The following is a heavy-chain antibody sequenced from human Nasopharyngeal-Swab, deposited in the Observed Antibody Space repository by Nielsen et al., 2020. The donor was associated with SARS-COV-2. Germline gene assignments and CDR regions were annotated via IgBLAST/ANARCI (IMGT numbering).Heavy chain of an antibody. CDR1: GYIFSTFG. J-gene: IGHJ6*02. D-gene: IGHD3-3*01. Sequence: ASVKVSCKASGYIFSTFGITWVRQAPGQRLEWMGWINAGNGNTEYSQKFQGRVTNTRDTSASTAYMELSSLRCEDTAVYYCARGGNYDFWSGYYLSHNYYYGMDVWGQGTTVTVSS. V-gene: IGHV1-3*01. CDR2: INAGNGNT. CDR3: ARGGNYDFWSGYYLSHNYYYGMDV.